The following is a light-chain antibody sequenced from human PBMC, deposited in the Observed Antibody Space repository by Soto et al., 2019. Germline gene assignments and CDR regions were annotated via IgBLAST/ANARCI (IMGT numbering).Light chain of an antibody. CDR1: QTISNY. CDR2: GAS. J-gene: IGKJ3*01. V-gene: IGKV1-39*01. Sequence: DIQMTQSPASLAASPGDRITISCRASQTISNYLNWYHQKPGEAPKILIYGASTLQSGVPSSVSGSGSGTEFTLSISSLQPEDFGTYYCQQSYNVPFTFGPGTKVDVK. CDR3: QQSYNVPFT.